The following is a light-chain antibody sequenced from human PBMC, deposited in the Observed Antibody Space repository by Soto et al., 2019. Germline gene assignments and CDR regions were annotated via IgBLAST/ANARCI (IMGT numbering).Light chain of an antibody. CDR2: EDN. CDR3: QSYDSGNGV. V-gene: IGLV6-57*01. CDR1: SGSIASNY. J-gene: IGLJ3*02. Sequence: NFMLTQPHSVSESPGKTVTISCTRSSGSIASNYVQWYQQRPGSSPTTVIYEDNQRPSGVPDRFSGSIDSSSNSASLTISGQKTADEADYYSQSYDSGNGVFGGGTNLTV.